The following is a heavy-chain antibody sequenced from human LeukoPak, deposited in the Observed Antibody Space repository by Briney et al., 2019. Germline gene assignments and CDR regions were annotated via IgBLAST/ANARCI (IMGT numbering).Heavy chain of an antibody. CDR3: ARDGVAGGFDY. Sequence: SETLSLTCTVSGGSIGSYYWNWIRQAPGKGLEWIGYIHYSGSTNHNSSLKSRVTISVDTSKNQYSLKLSSVTAADTAVYYCARDGVAGGFDYWGQGTLVTVS. D-gene: IGHD6-19*01. CDR1: GGSIGSYY. CDR2: IHYSGST. V-gene: IGHV4-59*01. J-gene: IGHJ4*02.